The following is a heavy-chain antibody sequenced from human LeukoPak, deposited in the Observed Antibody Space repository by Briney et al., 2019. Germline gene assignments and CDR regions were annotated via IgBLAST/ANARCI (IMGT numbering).Heavy chain of an antibody. V-gene: IGHV1-18*01. CDR1: GYTFTNYG. D-gene: IGHD4-11*01. J-gene: IGHJ1*01. CDR3: ARDKAVTTEVTQYFQH. Sequence: ASVTVSCKASGYTFTNYGVSWVRQAPGQGLEWMGWISAYNGYTTYAQKFQFRVTITTDTSTSTAYMELRSLTSDDTAVYYCARDKAVTTEVTQYFQHWGQGTLVTVSS. CDR2: ISAYNGYT.